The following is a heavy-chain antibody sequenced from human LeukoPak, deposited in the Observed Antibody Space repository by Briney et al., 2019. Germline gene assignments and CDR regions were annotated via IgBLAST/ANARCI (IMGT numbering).Heavy chain of an antibody. CDR2: FYSGGST. Sequence: GGSLRLSCAASGFTVSDNYMSWVRQAPGKGLEWVSVFYSGGSTRYADSVKGRFTISRDSSKNTLYLQLNSLRAEDTAVYFCASSSWSSEYFHYWGQGTLVTVSS. CDR1: GFTVSDNY. J-gene: IGHJ1*01. V-gene: IGHV3-66*01. CDR3: ASSSWSSEYFHY. D-gene: IGHD6-13*01.